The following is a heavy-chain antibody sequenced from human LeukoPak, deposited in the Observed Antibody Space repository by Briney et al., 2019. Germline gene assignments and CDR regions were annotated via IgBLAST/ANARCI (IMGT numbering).Heavy chain of an antibody. D-gene: IGHD2-2*01. V-gene: IGHV3-48*04. J-gene: IGHJ4*02. CDR2: ISSSSSTI. CDR3: ARHTATSWNFDY. CDR1: GFTLSSYN. Sequence: QPGGSLRLSCAASGFTLSSYNMNWVRQAPGKGLEWVSYISSSSSTIEYTDSVKGRFTISRDNAKNSLYLQMNSLRAEDTAVYYCARHTATSWNFDYWGQGTLVTVST.